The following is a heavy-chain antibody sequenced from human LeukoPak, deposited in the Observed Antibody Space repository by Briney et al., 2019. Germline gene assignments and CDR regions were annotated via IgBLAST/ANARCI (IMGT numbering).Heavy chain of an antibody. CDR3: AKDVVRGVIITLEYYYYMDV. D-gene: IGHD3-10*01. CDR1: GFTFSSYA. J-gene: IGHJ6*03. V-gene: IGHV3-23*01. CDR2: ISGSGGST. Sequence: PPGGSLRLSCAASGFTFSSYAMSWVRQAPGKGLEWVSAISGSGGSTHYADPVKGRFTISRDNSKNTLYLQMNSLRAEDTAVYYCAKDVVRGVIITLEYYYYMDVWGKGTTVTVSS.